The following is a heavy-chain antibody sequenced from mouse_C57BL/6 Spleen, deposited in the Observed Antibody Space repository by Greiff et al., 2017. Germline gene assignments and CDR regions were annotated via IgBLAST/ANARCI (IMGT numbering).Heavy chain of an antibody. CDR1: GFTFSNYW. CDR3: TNYYGSSPFAY. D-gene: IGHD1-1*01. Sequence: EVMLVESGGGLVQPGGSMKLSCVASGFTFSNYWMNWVRQSPEKGLEWVAQIRLKSDNYATHYAESVKGRFTISRDDSKSSVYLQMNNLRAEDTGIYYCTNYYGSSPFAYWGQGTLVTVSA. J-gene: IGHJ3*01. V-gene: IGHV6-3*01. CDR2: IRLKSDNYAT.